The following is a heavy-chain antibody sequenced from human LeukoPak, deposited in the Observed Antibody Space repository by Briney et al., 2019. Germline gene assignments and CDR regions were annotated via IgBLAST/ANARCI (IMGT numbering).Heavy chain of an antibody. CDR3: ARGTTAMANDY. CDR1: GYTFTSYY. CDR2: INPNSGGT. Sequence: ASVTVSCKASGYTFTSYYMHWVRQAPGQGLEWMGRINPNSGGTNYAQKFQGRVTMTRDTSISTAYMELSRLRSDDTAGYYCARGTTAMANDYWGQGTLVTVSS. D-gene: IGHD5-18*01. V-gene: IGHV1-2*06. J-gene: IGHJ4*02.